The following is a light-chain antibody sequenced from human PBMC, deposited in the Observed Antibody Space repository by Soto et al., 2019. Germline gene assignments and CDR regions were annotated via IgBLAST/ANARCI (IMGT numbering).Light chain of an antibody. CDR2: GAS. CDR1: QSVSSSY. V-gene: IGKV3-15*01. CDR3: QQYKIWPT. Sequence: IVLSQSPGTLSLSQGERATLSCRASQSVSSSYLAWYQQKPGQAPRLLIYGASTRATGIPARFSGSGSGTEFTLTISSLQSEDFAVYFCQQYKIWPTFGQGTKV. J-gene: IGKJ1*01.